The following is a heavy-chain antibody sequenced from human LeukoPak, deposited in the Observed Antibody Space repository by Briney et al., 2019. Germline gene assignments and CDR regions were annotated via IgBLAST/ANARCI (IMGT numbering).Heavy chain of an antibody. J-gene: IGHJ6*03. CDR1: GYTFTGYY. CDR3: ASYDSSGYPSSYYYYYYMDV. V-gene: IGHV1-2*02. Sequence: GASVKVSRKASGYTFTGYYMHWVRQAPGQGLEWMGWINPNSGGTNYAQKFQGRVTMTRDTSISTAYMELSRLRSDDTAVYYCASYDSSGYPSSYYYYYYMDVWGKGTTVTVSS. CDR2: INPNSGGT. D-gene: IGHD3-22*01.